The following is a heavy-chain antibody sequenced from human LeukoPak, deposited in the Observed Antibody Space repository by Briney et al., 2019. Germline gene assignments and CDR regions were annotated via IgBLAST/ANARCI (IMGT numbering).Heavy chain of an antibody. CDR1: GGSISSGGYS. CDR2: IHHSGGT. CDR3: ARDLPLAAAAKDVFDL. D-gene: IGHD6-13*01. J-gene: IGHJ3*01. Sequence: SETLSLTCTVSGGSISSGGYSWSWLRQPPGKGLEWIGNIHHSGGTYYNPSLKRRVTISVDRSKNQFSLTLNSVTAADTAAYYCARDLPLAAAAKDVFDLWGEGTLVTVSS. V-gene: IGHV4-30-2*01.